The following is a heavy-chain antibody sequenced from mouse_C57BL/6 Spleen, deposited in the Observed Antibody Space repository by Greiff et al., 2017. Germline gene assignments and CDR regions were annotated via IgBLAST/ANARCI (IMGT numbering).Heavy chain of an antibody. CDR2: IDPSDSYT. V-gene: IGHV1-69*01. D-gene: IGHD2-2*01. CDR3: ARSGYAHAMYY. CDR1: GYTFTSYW. J-gene: IGHJ4*01. Sequence: VQLQQPGAELVMPGASVKLSCKASGYTFTSYWMHWVKQRPGQGLEWIGEIDPSDSYTNYNQKFKGKSTLTVDKSSSTAYMQLSSLTSEDSAVYYCARSGYAHAMYYWGQGTSGTVSS.